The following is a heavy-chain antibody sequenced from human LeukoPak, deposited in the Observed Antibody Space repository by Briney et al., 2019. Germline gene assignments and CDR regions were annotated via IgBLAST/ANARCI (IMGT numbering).Heavy chain of an antibody. CDR1: GGSISSYY. D-gene: IGHD3-10*01. V-gene: IGHV4-59*01. Sequence: SETLSLTCTVSGGSISSYYWSWIRQPPGKGLEWISYIYYSGSTNYNPSLKSRVTISVDTSKNQFSLKLSSVTAADTAVYYCARGRYYYGSGSYYNPHYFDYWGQGTLVTVSS. CDR3: ARGRYYYGSGSYYNPHYFDY. J-gene: IGHJ4*02. CDR2: IYYSGST.